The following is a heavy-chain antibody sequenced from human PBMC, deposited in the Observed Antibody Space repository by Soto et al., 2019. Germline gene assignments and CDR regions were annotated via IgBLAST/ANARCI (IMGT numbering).Heavy chain of an antibody. Sequence: GASVKVSCKASGYTFINSALHWARQAPGQRLEWMGWINAANGDTKYSQNFQGRVTITRDTSASTGYMELSSLTSEDTAAYYCARRRAAYNDLDCDYWG. CDR2: INAANGDT. CDR3: ARRRAAYNDLDCDY. D-gene: IGHD2-15*01. V-gene: IGHV1-3*01. CDR1: GYTFINSA. J-gene: IGHJ4*01.